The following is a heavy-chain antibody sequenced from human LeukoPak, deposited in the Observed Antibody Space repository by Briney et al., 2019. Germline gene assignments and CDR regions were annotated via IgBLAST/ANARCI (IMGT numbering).Heavy chain of an antibody. V-gene: IGHV3-48*01. D-gene: IGHD3-16*01. CDR1: GFTFSSYS. CDR3: ARDQGGEQSY. CDR2: ISSFSGTI. J-gene: IGHJ4*02. Sequence: GGSLRLSCTASGFTFSSYSMNWVRQAPGKGLEWVSYISSFSGTIYYADSVKGRFTISRDNAKNSLYLQMNSLRAEDTAVYYCARDQGGEQSYWGQGTLVTVSS.